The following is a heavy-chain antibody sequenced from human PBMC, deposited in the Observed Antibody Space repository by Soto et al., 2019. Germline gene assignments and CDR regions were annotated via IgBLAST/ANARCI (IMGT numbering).Heavy chain of an antibody. CDR3: ARDVAAATPYYFDY. J-gene: IGHJ4*02. V-gene: IGHV3-48*02. CDR1: GFTFSSYS. Sequence: EVQLVESGGGLVQPGGSLRLSCAASGFTFSSYSMNWVRQAPGKGLEWVSYISSSSSTIYYADSVKGRFTISRDNAKNSLYLQMNSLRDEDTAVYSCARDVAAATPYYFDYWGQGNLVNVSS. D-gene: IGHD2-15*01. CDR2: ISSSSSTI.